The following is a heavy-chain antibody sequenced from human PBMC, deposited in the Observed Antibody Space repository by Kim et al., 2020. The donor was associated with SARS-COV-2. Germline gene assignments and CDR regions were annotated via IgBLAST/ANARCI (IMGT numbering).Heavy chain of an antibody. CDR3: ARERSTPLGSGGGY. CDR2: ISSGSSSI. V-gene: IGHV3-48*02. Sequence: GGSLRLSCAASGFIFSDYSMTWVRQAPGKGLEWIAYISSGSSSIVYADSVKGRFTISRDNAKNSLFLQMNSLRDEDTGIYYCARERSTPLGSGGGYWGEG. J-gene: IGHJ4*02. D-gene: IGHD3-3*01. CDR1: GFIFSDYS.